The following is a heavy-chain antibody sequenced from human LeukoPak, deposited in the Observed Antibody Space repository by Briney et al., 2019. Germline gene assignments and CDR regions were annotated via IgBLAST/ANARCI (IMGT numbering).Heavy chain of an antibody. D-gene: IGHD3-9*01. V-gene: IGHV1-2*02. CDR2: INPNSGGT. CDR3: ARSGDYDILTGYYLGYFDY. J-gene: IGHJ4*02. Sequence: ASVKVSCKASGYTFTGHYMHWVRQAPGQGLEWMGWINPNSGGTNYAQKFQGRVTMTRDTSISTAYMELSRLRSDDTAVYYCARSGDYDILTGYYLGYFDYWGQGTLVTVSS. CDR1: GYTFTGHY.